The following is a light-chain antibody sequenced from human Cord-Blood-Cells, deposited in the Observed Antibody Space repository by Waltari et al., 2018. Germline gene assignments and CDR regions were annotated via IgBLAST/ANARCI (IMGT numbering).Light chain of an antibody. J-gene: IGLJ1*01. Sequence: QSALTQPASVSGSPGPSLTLSCPGTSSDVGGYNYVSCYQQHPGKAPKLMIYEVSNRPSGVSNRFSGSKSGNTASLTISGLQAEDEADYYCSSYTSSSNVFGTGTKVTVL. CDR2: EVS. CDR1: SSDVGGYNY. CDR3: SSYTSSSNV. V-gene: IGLV2-14*01.